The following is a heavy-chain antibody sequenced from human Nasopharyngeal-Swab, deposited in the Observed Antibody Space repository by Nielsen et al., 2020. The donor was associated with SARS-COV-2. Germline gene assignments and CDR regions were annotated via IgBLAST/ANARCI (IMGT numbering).Heavy chain of an antibody. CDR2: FDPEDGET. J-gene: IGHJ5*02. D-gene: IGHD6-19*01. V-gene: IGHV1-24*01. CDR1: GYTLTELS. Sequence: ASVQVSCKVSGYTLTELSMHWLRQAPGKGLEWMGGFDPEDGETTYAQKFQGRVTMTEDTSTDTAYMELSSLRSEDTAVYYCATGQQWLVQWFDPWGQGTLVTVSS. CDR3: ATGQQWLVQWFDP.